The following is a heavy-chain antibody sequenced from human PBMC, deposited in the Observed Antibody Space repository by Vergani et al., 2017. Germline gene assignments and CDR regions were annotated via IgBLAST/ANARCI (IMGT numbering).Heavy chain of an antibody. J-gene: IGHJ4*02. CDR1: GFTFSTNA. V-gene: IGHV3-23*01. D-gene: IGHD1-26*01. CDR3: VKDAGSYENFFDS. Sequence: EVQLLESGGSLKQPGGSVGLSFAASGFTFSTNAMHWVRHAPGKGLDWVSALTGGGGSTYYADSFKGRFIISRDNSRDTLYLQMNSLRPEDTATYYCVKDAGSYENFFDSWGQGTLVTVS. CDR2: LTGGGGST.